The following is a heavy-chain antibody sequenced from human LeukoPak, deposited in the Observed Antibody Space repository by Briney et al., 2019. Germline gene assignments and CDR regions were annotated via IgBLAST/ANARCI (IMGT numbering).Heavy chain of an antibody. D-gene: IGHD3-10*01. V-gene: IGHV3-30*02. Sequence: GGSLRLSCAASGFTFSSYGMHWVRQAPGKGLEWVAFIRFDGSNKYYADSVKGRFTISRDNSKNMLYLQMNSLRAEDTAVYYCAREYGSGSSRRRFDPWGQGTLVTVSS. CDR2: IRFDGSNK. CDR1: GFTFSSYG. CDR3: AREYGSGSSRRRFDP. J-gene: IGHJ5*02.